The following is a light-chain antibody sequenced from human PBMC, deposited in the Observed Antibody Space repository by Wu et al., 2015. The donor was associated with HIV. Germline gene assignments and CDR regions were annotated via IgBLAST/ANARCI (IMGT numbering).Light chain of an antibody. V-gene: IGKV3-20*01. CDR2: GAS. CDR1: QSVSSSY. Sequence: EIVLTRSPGTLSVSPGERVTLSCRASQSVSSSYLAWYQQKGGQAPRLLIYGASNRATGIPDRFSGSGSGTDFTLTISRLEPEDFAVYYCQQYNSSPPTFGGGTKVEIK. J-gene: IGKJ4*01. CDR3: QQYNSSPPT.